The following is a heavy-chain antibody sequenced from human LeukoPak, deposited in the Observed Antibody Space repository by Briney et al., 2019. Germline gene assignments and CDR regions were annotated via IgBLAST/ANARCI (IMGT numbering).Heavy chain of an antibody. CDR3: AKDLSRYSSSGGYFDY. CDR1: GFTFSDYT. J-gene: IGHJ4*02. V-gene: IGHV3-43*02. Sequence: GGSLRLSCAASGFTFSDYTMQWVRQAPGKGLEWVSAISGSGGSTYYADSVKGRFTISRDNSKNSLYLQMNSLRTEDTALYYCAKDLSRYSSSGGYFDYWGQGTLVTVSS. CDR2: ISGSGGST. D-gene: IGHD6-13*01.